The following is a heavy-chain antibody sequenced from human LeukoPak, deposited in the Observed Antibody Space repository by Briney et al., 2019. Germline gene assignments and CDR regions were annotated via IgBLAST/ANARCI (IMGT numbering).Heavy chain of an antibody. CDR1: GFTLSIYE. CDR2: ITSSGRHT. V-gene: IGHV3-48*03. CDR3: SRDISSSTRAFDI. D-gene: IGHD2-15*01. Sequence: PGGSLRLSCAASGFTLSIYEMTWVRQAPGKGLEWVSYITSSGRHTSYADSVKGRFTISRDTAKNSLYLQMNSLRGEDTAVYYCSRDISSSTRAFDIWGQGTMVAVS. J-gene: IGHJ3*02.